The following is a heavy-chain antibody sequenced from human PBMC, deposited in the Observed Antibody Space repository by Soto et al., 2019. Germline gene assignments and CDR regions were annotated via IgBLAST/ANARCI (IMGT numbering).Heavy chain of an antibody. D-gene: IGHD2-15*01. CDR3: ARDATTGINIV. CDR2: ISSSGSTI. V-gene: IGHV3-11*01. CDR1: GFSFSAYN. Sequence: GGSLRLSCAASGFSFSAYNMNWVRQAPGKGLEWVSYISSSGSTIYDAESVKGRFTISRDNAKNSLYLQMNSLRAEDTAVYYCARDATTGINIVWGQGTLVTVSS. J-gene: IGHJ4*02.